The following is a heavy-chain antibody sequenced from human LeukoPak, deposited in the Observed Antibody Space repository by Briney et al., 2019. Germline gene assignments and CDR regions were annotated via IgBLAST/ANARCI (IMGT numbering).Heavy chain of an antibody. CDR1: GFTFSSYW. CDR2: IKQDGSEK. J-gene: IGHJ4*02. V-gene: IGHV3-7*01. CDR3: ARVLRSSSSKLDY. D-gene: IGHD6-6*01. Sequence: GGSLRLSCAAPGFTFSSYWMSWVRQAPGKGLEWVANIKQDGSEKYYVDSVKGRFTISRDNAKNSLYLQMNSLRAEDTAVYYCARVLRSSSSKLDYWGQGTLVTVSS.